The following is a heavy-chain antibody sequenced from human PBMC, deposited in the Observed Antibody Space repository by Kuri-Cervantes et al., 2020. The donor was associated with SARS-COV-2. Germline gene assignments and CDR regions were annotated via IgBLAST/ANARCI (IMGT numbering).Heavy chain of an antibody. Sequence: GSLRLSCTVSGGSISSGSYYWSWIRQPAGKGLEWMGYIHYSGATTYSPSLKSRLTISVDTPKNQFSLKVTSVTAADTAVYYCARGSYDSSGYYFEDYWGQGTLVTVSS. J-gene: IGHJ4*02. CDR2: IHYSGAT. D-gene: IGHD3-22*01. CDR1: GGSISSGSYY. CDR3: ARGSYDSSGYYFEDY. V-gene: IGHV4-61*10.